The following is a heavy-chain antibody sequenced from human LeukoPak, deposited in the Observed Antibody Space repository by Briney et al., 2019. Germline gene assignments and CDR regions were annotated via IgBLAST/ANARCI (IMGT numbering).Heavy chain of an antibody. CDR1: GGSFSGYY. J-gene: IGHJ5*02. Sequence: TSETLSLTCAVYGGSFSGYYWSWIRQPPGKGLEWIGEINHSGSTNYNPSLKSRVTISVDTSKNQFSLKLSSVTAADTAVYYCARRNHWGQGTLVTVSS. V-gene: IGHV4-34*01. CDR2: INHSGST. CDR3: ARRNH.